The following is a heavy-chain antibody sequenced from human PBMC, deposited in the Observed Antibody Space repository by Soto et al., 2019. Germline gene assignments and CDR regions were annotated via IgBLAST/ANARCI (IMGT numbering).Heavy chain of an antibody. V-gene: IGHV3-23*01. D-gene: IGHD3-22*01. CDR3: AKVWGTTHYYDSSGYYYDY. Sequence: GGSLRLSCAASGFTFSSYAMSWVRQAPGKGLEWVSAISGSGGSTYYADSVKGRFTISRDNSKNTLYLQMNSLRAEDTAVYYCAKVWGTTHYYDSSGYYYDYWGQGTLVTVSS. J-gene: IGHJ4*02. CDR1: GFTFSSYA. CDR2: ISGSGGST.